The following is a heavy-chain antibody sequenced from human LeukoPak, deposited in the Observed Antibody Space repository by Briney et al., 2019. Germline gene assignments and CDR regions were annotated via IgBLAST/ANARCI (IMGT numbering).Heavy chain of an antibody. Sequence: GGSLRLSCAASGFTFSSSAMSWVRQVPGKGLEWVSGISASGGSTYYADSVRGRFTISRDNSKNTLYVQMNSLRDEDTAVYYCAKDGGLWVSAHWGDSWGRGTLVTVSS. V-gene: IGHV3-23*01. CDR3: AKDGGLWVSAHWGDS. J-gene: IGHJ4*02. CDR1: GFTFSSSA. CDR2: ISASGGST. D-gene: IGHD7-27*01.